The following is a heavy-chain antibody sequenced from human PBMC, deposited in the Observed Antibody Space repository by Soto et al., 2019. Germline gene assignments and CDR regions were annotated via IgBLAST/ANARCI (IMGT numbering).Heavy chain of an antibody. D-gene: IGHD6-19*01. J-gene: IGHJ6*02. V-gene: IGHV1-8*01. CDR2: MNPNSGNT. Sequence: QVQLVQSGAEVKKPGASVKVSGKASGYTFTSYDINWVRQATGQGLEWMGWMNPNSGNTGYAQKFQGRVTMTRNTSISTAYMELSSLRSEDTAVYYCASTVAYYYYYGMDVWGQGTTVTVSS. CDR1: GYTFTSYD. CDR3: ASTVAYYYYYGMDV.